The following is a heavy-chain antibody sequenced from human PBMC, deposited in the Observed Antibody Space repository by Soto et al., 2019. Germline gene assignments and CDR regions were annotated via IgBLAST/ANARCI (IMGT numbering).Heavy chain of an antibody. Sequence: QVQLVQSGAEVKKPGSSVKVSCKASGGTFSSYAISWVRQAPGQGLEWMGGIIPIFGTANYAQKFQGRVTITADESTSTAYMELSSLRSEDTAVYYCARDLGLRRRGYYYYGMDVWGQGTTVTVSS. V-gene: IGHV1-69*12. J-gene: IGHJ6*02. CDR3: ARDLGLRRRGYYYYGMDV. D-gene: IGHD3-16*01. CDR1: GGTFSSYA. CDR2: IIPIFGTA.